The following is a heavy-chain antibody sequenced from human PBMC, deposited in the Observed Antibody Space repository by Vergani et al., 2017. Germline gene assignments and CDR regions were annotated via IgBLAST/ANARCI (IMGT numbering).Heavy chain of an antibody. D-gene: IGHD1-26*01. CDR3: AKMKVAAYYLDS. CDR1: GFRVTTYY. V-gene: IGHV3-23*01. Sequence: VELLESGGGLAQPGGSLRVSCSASGFRVTTYYMSWVRQAPGKGLEWVSAISGGGASTYYADSVKGRFTIFRDDSKNTLYLQLNSLRAEDTAVYYCAKMKVAAYYLDSWGQGTLVTVSS. CDR2: ISGGGAST. J-gene: IGHJ4*02.